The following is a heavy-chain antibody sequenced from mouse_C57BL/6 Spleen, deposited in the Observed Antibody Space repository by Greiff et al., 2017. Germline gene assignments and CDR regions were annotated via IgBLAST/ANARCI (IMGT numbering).Heavy chain of an antibody. J-gene: IGHJ2*01. Sequence: VQPQESGAELARPGASVKLSCKASGYTFTSYGISWVKQRTGQGLEWIGEIYPRSGNTYYNEKFKGKATLTADKSSSTAYMELRSLTSEDSAVYFCARKGSSGYDYWGQGTTLTVSS. CDR1: GYTFTSYG. CDR3: ARKGSSGYDY. CDR2: IYPRSGNT. V-gene: IGHV1-81*01. D-gene: IGHD3-2*02.